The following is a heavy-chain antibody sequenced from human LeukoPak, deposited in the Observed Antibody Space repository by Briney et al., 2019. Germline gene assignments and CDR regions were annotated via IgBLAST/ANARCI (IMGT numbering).Heavy chain of an antibody. J-gene: IGHJ4*02. CDR1: GYSISSDSY. D-gene: IGHD5-12*01. Sequence: PSETLSLTCTVSGYSISSDSYWGWIRQPPGKGLEWIGTIFHSGGTYYNPSLRSRVTISVDTSKNQFTLKVRSVTAADTAVYYCAREGNGYDLVDFDYWGQGALVTVSS. CDR3: AREGNGYDLVDFDY. V-gene: IGHV4-38-2*02. CDR2: IFHSGGT.